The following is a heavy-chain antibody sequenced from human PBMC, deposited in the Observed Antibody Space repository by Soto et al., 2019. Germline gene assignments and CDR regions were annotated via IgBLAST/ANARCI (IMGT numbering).Heavy chain of an antibody. J-gene: IGHJ4*02. CDR1: GFTVSSNY. CDR2: IYSGGST. CDR3: ARDHSGYGRGHYLDY. Sequence: EVQLVESGGGLVQPGGSLRLSCAASGFTVSSNYMSWVRQAPGKGLEWVSVIYSGGSTYYADSVKGRFTISRDNSKNTLYLQMNSLRAEDTAVYYCARDHSGYGRGHYLDYWGQGTLVTVSS. V-gene: IGHV3-66*01. D-gene: IGHD5-12*01.